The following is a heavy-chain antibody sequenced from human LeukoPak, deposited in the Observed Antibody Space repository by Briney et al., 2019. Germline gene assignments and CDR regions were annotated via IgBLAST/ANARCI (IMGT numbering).Heavy chain of an antibody. Sequence: PSETLSLTCKVSGGSIGSSGFYWGWIRQPPGKGPEWIGSIYYPESTHYNLSLESRVTISVDTSKYQVSLTLSSVTATDTAVYYCVSHVSSGWDYYNGLGVCGQGTTVTVSS. CDR1: GGSIGSSGFY. CDR3: VSHVSSGWDYYNGLGV. J-gene: IGHJ6*02. D-gene: IGHD6-19*01. V-gene: IGHV4-39*01. CDR2: IYYPEST.